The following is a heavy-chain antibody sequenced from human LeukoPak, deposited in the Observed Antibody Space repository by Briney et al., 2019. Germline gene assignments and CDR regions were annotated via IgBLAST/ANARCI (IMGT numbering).Heavy chain of an antibody. J-gene: IGHJ4*02. V-gene: IGHV3-23*01. Sequence: AGGSLRLSRAASGFTFISNAMSWVRQAPGKGLEWVSAISGSGGSTYHADSVKGRFTISRDNSKNTLYLQMNSLRAEDTAVYHCATDYDFDHWGQGTLVTVSS. D-gene: IGHD3-3*01. CDR3: ATDYDFDH. CDR1: GFTFISNA. CDR2: ISGSGGST.